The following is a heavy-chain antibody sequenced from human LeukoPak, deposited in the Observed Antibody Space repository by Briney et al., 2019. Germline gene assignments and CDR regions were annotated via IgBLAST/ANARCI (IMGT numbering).Heavy chain of an antibody. D-gene: IGHD3-22*01. Sequence: SQTLSLTCAVSGDSISSGGSSWNWIRQPPGKGLEWIGYIYHSGDTYNNPSLKSRVTISVDGSTNQFSLKLHSVTAADTAVYYCARHVGYYYDSSGPSEIDYWGQGTLVTVSS. CDR1: GDSISSGGSS. CDR2: IYHSGDT. J-gene: IGHJ4*02. CDR3: ARHVGYYYDSSGPSEIDY. V-gene: IGHV4-30-2*01.